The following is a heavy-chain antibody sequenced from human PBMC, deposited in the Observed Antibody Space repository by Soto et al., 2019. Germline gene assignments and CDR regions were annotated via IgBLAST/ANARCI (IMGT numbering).Heavy chain of an antibody. CDR3: ARDLTIFGVGSNYGMYV. J-gene: IGHJ6*02. V-gene: IGHV1-18*01. D-gene: IGHD3-3*01. CDR1: GYTFTSYV. CDR2: ISAYNGNT. Sequence: ASVKVSCKASGYTFTSYVISWVRQAPGQGLEWMGWISAYNGNTNYAQKLQGRVTMTTDTSTSTAYMELRSLRSDDTAVYYCARDLTIFGVGSNYGMYVWGQGTTVTVSS.